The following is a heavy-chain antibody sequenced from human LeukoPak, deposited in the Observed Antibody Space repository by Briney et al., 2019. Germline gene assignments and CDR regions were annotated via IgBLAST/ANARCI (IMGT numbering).Heavy chain of an antibody. V-gene: IGHV3-21*01. CDR1: GFTFSSYS. CDR2: ISSSSSYI. D-gene: IGHD3-16*02. J-gene: IGHJ4*02. Sequence: GGSLRLSCAASGFTFSSYSMNWVRQAPGKGLEWVSSISSSSSYIYYADSVKGRFTISRDNAKNSLYLQMNSLRAEDTAVYYCARGDVWGSYRFDYWGQGTLVTASS. CDR3: ARGDVWGSYRFDY.